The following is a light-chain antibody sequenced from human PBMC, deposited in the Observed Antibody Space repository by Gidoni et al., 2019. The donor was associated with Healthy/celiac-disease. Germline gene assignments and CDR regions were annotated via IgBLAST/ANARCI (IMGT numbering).Light chain of an antibody. J-gene: IGKJ5*01. CDR3: QQLNSYPPT. V-gene: IGKV1-9*01. CDR1: QGISSY. CDR2: AAS. Sequence: DIQLTQSPSFLSASVGDRVTITCRASQGISSYLAWYQQNPGKAPKLLIYAASTLQSGVPSRFSGSGSGKEFTLTISSLQPEDFATYYCQQLNSYPPTFGQGTRLEIK.